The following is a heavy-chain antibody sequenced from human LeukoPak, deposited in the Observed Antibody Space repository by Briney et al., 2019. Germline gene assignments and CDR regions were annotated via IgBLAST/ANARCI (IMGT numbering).Heavy chain of an antibody. D-gene: IGHD2/OR15-2a*01. J-gene: IGHJ2*01. Sequence: SETLSLTCTVSGGSISSGSYYWSWIRQPAGKGLEWIGRIYTSGSTNYNPSLKSRVTISVDTSKNQFSLKLSSVTAADTAVYYCARAESYWYFDLWGRGTLVTVFS. CDR3: ARAESYWYFDL. V-gene: IGHV4-61*02. CDR2: IYTSGST. CDR1: GGSISSGSYY.